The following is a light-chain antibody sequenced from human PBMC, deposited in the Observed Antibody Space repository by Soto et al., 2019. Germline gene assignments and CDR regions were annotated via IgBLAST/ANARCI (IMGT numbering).Light chain of an antibody. CDR2: GNS. J-gene: IGLJ1*01. CDR1: SSNIGAGYD. Sequence: QSVLTQPPSVSGAPGQRVTFSCTGSSSNIGAGYDVHWYQQLPGTAPKLLIYGNSNRPSGVPDRFSGSKSGTSASLAITGLQAEDEADYYCQSYDSSLSGLDVFGTGTKLTVL. CDR3: QSYDSSLSGLDV. V-gene: IGLV1-40*01.